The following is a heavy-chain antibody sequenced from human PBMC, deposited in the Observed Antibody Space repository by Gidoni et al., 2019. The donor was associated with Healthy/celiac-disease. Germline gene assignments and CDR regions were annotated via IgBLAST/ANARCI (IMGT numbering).Heavy chain of an antibody. Sequence: EVQLVQSGAEVKKPGESLKISWKGSGYSFTSYWIGWVRPMPGKGLEWMGIIYPGDSDTRYSPSFQGQVTISADKSISTAYLQWSSLKASDTAMYYCARLISHYDSSGLNNWFDPWGQGTLVTVSS. J-gene: IGHJ5*02. CDR3: ARLISHYDSSGLNNWFDP. V-gene: IGHV5-51*03. CDR2: IYPGDSDT. CDR1: GYSFTSYW. D-gene: IGHD3-22*01.